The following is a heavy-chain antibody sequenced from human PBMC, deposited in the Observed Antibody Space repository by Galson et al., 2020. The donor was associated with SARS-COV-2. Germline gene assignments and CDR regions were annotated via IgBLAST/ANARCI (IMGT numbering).Heavy chain of an antibody. CDR1: GFSLSTTGMC. V-gene: IGHV2-70*17. CDR3: ARMIPGSGSNPGRLLGFDY. CDR2: IDWDDDK. J-gene: IGHJ4*02. Sequence: SGPTLVKPTQTLTLTCTFSGFSLSTTGMCVNWIRQPPGKALDWLARIDWDDDKFYSTSLKTRLTISKDTSTNQVVLTLTNMDPVDTGTYYCARMIPGSGSNPGRLLGFDYWGQGTLVTVSS. D-gene: IGHD3-10*01.